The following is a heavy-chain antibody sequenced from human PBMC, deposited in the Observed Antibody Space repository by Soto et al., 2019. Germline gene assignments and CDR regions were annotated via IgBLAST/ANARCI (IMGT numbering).Heavy chain of an antibody. CDR2: IGGSAGST. Sequence: GGSLRLSCAASGFTFSTYAMTWVRQAPGKGLEWVSSIGGSAGSTYYADSVKGRFTISRDNSKNTLYLQMNSLRAEDTAVYYWAKESLRTYDFWSRNGNWFDPWGQGTLVTVSS. V-gene: IGHV3-23*01. J-gene: IGHJ5*02. CDR3: AKESLRTYDFWSRNGNWFDP. CDR1: GFTFSTYA. D-gene: IGHD3-3*01.